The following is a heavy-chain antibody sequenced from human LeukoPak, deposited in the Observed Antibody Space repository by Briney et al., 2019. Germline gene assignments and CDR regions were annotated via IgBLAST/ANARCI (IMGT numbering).Heavy chain of an antibody. D-gene: IGHD3-10*01. CDR1: GFTFSSYD. Sequence: PGGSLRLSCAASGFTFSSYDMTWVRQAPGRGLEWVSAISGSAAATFYADSVKGRFTISRDNSRSTLYLQMNSLRAEDTAVYYCAKRGPGSPQSGKYFFDYWGQGTLVTVSS. CDR3: AKRGPGSPQSGKYFFDY. J-gene: IGHJ4*02. V-gene: IGHV3-23*01. CDR2: ISGSAAAT.